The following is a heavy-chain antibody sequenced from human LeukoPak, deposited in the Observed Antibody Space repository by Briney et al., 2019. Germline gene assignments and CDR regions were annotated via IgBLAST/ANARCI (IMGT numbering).Heavy chain of an antibody. J-gene: IGHJ3*02. CDR1: GFTFSSYW. D-gene: IGHD1-1*01. CDR3: AKAGRYNWNDVAFDI. V-gene: IGHV3-7*01. CDR2: IKQDGSEK. Sequence: GGSLRLSCAASGFTFSSYWMSWVRQAPGKGLEWVANIKQDGSEKYYVDSVKGRFTISRDNAKNSLYLQMNSLRAEDTAVYYCAKAGRYNWNDVAFDIWGQGTMVTVSS.